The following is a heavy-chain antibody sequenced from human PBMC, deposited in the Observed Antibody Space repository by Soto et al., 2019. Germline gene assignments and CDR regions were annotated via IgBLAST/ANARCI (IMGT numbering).Heavy chain of an antibody. CDR3: ARDLKVEIFGVVKDYYYGMDV. J-gene: IGHJ6*02. CDR1: GGTFSSYA. Sequence: SVKVSCKASGGTFSSYAISWVRQAPGQGLEWMGGIIPIFGAANYAQKFQGRVTITADESTSTAYMELSSLRSEDTAVYYCARDLKVEIFGVVKDYYYGMDVWGQGTTVTVSS. CDR2: IIPIFGAA. D-gene: IGHD3-3*01. V-gene: IGHV1-69*13.